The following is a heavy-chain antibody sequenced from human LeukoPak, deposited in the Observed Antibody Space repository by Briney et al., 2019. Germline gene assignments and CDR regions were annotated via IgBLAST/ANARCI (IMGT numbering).Heavy chain of an antibody. D-gene: IGHD5-18*01. J-gene: IGHJ4*02. CDR3: ARVQFFRLYGYPSYYFDY. Sequence: PSETLSLTCTVSGGSISSSRYYWGWIRQPPGKGLEWIGSVYFRGSTSFNPSLKSRVTISVGTSKNQFSLKLSSVTAADTAVYYCARVQFFRLYGYPSYYFDYWGQGTLVTVSS. CDR1: GGSISSSRYY. V-gene: IGHV4-39*07. CDR2: VYFRGST.